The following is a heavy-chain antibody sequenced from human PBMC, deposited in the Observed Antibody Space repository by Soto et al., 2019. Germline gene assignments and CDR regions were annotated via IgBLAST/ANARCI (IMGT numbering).Heavy chain of an antibody. D-gene: IGHD5-18*01. CDR1: GGSISSGGYS. J-gene: IGHJ6*02. V-gene: IGHV4-30-2*01. Sequence: SETLSLTCAVSGGSISSGGYSWSWIRQPPGKGLEWIGYIYHSGSTYYNPSLKSRVTISVDRSKNQFSLKLSSVTAADTAVYYCARIRGYSYGYNYYYVMDVWGQGTTVTVSS. CDR3: ARIRGYSYGYNYYYVMDV. CDR2: IYHSGST.